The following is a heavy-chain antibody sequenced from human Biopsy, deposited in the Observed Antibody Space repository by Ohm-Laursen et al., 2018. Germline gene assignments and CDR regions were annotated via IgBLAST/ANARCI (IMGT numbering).Heavy chain of an antibody. Sequence: ASVKVSCKAPGGTFSNYGVSWVRQAPGQGLEWMGWISGLNGIKTSASKFQGRLTMTTDRSASTAYMELRGLRSDDTAVYYCTRDLQTRAETFDSWGQGTLVSVSS. J-gene: IGHJ5*01. CDR1: GGTFSNYG. CDR2: ISGLNGIK. CDR3: TRDLQTRAETFDS. V-gene: IGHV1-18*01. D-gene: IGHD4-11*01.